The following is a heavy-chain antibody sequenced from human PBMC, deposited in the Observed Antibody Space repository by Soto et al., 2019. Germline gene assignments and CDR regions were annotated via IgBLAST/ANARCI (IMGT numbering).Heavy chain of an antibody. CDR1: GYTFTSYG. Sequence: ASVKVSCKASGYTFTSYGISWVRQAPGQGLEWMGWISAYNGNTNYAQKLQGRVTMTTDTSTSTAYMELRSLRSDDTAVYYCARGSYDYIWGSYRPYYYFDYWGQGTLVTISS. CDR2: ISAYNGNT. V-gene: IGHV1-18*01. CDR3: ARGSYDYIWGSYRPYYYFDY. J-gene: IGHJ4*02. D-gene: IGHD3-16*02.